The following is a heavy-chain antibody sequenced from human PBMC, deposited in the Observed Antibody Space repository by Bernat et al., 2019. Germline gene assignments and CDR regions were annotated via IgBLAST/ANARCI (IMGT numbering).Heavy chain of an antibody. CDR3: ARHPIVVVPAARSGAYYYYYYMDV. CDR1: GYSFTSYW. Sequence: EVQLVQSGAEVKKPGESLKISCKGSGYSFTSYWIGWVRQMPGKGLEWMGIIYPGDSDTRYSPSFQGKVTSSADKSISTAYLQWSSLKASDTAMYYCARHPIVVVPAARSGAYYYYYYMDVWGKGTTVTVSS. D-gene: IGHD2-2*01. J-gene: IGHJ6*03. CDR2: IYPGDSDT. V-gene: IGHV5-51*01.